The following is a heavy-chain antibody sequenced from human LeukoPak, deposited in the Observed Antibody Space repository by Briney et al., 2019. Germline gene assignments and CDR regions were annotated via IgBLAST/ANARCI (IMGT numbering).Heavy chain of an antibody. Sequence: PGGSLRLSCAASGFAVSSNYMNWVRQAPGKGLEWLSVFYSGGSTGYADSVKGRFTMSRDNSKNTLYLQMNSLRAEDTAVYYCARGRGYSGYDESYPFDYWGQGTLVTVSS. J-gene: IGHJ4*02. CDR1: GFAVSSNY. CDR3: ARGRGYSGYDESYPFDY. CDR2: FYSGGST. D-gene: IGHD5-12*01. V-gene: IGHV3-66*01.